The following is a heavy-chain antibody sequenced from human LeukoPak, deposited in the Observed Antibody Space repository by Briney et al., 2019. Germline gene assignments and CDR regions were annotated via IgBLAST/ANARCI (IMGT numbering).Heavy chain of an antibody. CDR2: IKQDGSEK. V-gene: IGHV3-7*03. CDR1: GFTFSSYW. CDR3: ARGRGGYCSSTSCPPDVYYFDY. D-gene: IGHD2-2*01. J-gene: IGHJ4*02. Sequence: GGSLRLSCAASGFTFSSYWMSWVRQAPGKGLGWVANIKQDGSEKYYVDSVKGRFTISRDNAKNSLYLQMNSLRAEDTAVYYCARGRGGYCSSTSCPPDVYYFDYWGQGTLVTVSS.